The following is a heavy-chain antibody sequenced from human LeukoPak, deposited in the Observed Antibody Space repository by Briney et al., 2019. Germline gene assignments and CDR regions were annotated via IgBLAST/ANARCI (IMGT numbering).Heavy chain of an antibody. J-gene: IGHJ4*02. V-gene: IGHV4-31*03. CDR2: IYYSGST. Sequence: PSETLSLTCTVSGGSISSGGYSWSWIRQHPGKGLEWIGYIYYSGSTYYNPSLKSRVTISVDTSKNQFSLKLSSVTAADTAVYYCARGSEWLSTDYWGQGTLVTVSS. CDR1: GGSISSGGYS. CDR3: ARGSEWLSTDY. D-gene: IGHD3-3*01.